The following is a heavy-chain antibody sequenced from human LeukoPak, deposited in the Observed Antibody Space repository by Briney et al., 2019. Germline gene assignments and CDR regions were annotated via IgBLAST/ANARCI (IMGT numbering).Heavy chain of an antibody. Sequence: PSETLSLTCTVSGGSISSSSYYWGWIRQPPGKGLEWIGSIYYSGSTYYNPSLKSRVTISVDTSKNQFSLKLSSVTAADTAVYYCARDPIVVVPAAIDWFDPWGQGTLVTVSS. D-gene: IGHD2-2*01. V-gene: IGHV4-39*07. CDR2: IYYSGST. J-gene: IGHJ5*02. CDR3: ARDPIVVVPAAIDWFDP. CDR1: GGSISSSSYY.